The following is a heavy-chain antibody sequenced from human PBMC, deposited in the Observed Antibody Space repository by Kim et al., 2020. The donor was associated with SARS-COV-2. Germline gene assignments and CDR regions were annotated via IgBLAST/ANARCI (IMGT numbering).Heavy chain of an antibody. V-gene: IGHV1-69*01. D-gene: IGHD6-13*01. J-gene: IGHJ4*02. Sequence: AQQFQGRVTITADESTSTAYMELSSLRSEDTAVYYCARPGIAAAGSPFDYWGQGTLVTVSS. CDR3: ARPGIAAAGSPFDY.